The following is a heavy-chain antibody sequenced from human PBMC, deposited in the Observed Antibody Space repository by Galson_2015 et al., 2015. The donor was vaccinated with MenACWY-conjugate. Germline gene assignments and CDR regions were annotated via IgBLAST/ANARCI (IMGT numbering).Heavy chain of an antibody. J-gene: IGHJ4*02. V-gene: IGHV3-23*01. Sequence: SLRLSCAASGFMLSSYVMSWVRQAPGKGLEWVSVISPSGYSTYYADSVKGRFTISRDNSNNTLYLQMSSLRAEDTAVYYCAKVGVAVVTPADYWGQGTLVTVSS. D-gene: IGHD4-23*01. CDR3: AKVGVAVVTPADY. CDR1: GFMLSSYV. CDR2: ISPSGYST.